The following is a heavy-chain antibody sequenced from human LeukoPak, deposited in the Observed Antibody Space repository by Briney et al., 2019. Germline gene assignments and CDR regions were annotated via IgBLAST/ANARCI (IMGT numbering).Heavy chain of an antibody. CDR3: ARGDNPPSSITMALDY. J-gene: IGHJ4*02. Sequence: QPGRSLRLSCAASGFTFSSYGMHWVRQAPGKGLEWVAVISYDGNNKYYADSVKGRFTISRDNSNNTLYLQMNSLRGEDSAVYSCARGDNPPSSITMALDYWGQGTLVSVSS. V-gene: IGHV3-30*03. D-gene: IGHD3-10*01. CDR2: ISYDGNNK. CDR1: GFTFSSYG.